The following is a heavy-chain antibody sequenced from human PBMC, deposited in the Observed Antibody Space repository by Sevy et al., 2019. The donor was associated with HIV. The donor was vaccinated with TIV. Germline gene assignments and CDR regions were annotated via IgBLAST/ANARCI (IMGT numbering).Heavy chain of an antibody. CDR3: AKSPFLDFWNAYFSFYFDF. Sequence: GGSLRLSCAAAGFNFNNYAMTWVRQAPGKGLEWVSGISFSGSKTYYAESVKGRFSISRDPSKNTVYLQMNNVRVEDTAVYFCAKSPFLDFWNAYFSFYFDFWGQGTLVTVSS. J-gene: IGHJ4*02. CDR1: GFNFNNYA. V-gene: IGHV3-23*01. CDR2: ISFSGSKT. D-gene: IGHD3-3*01.